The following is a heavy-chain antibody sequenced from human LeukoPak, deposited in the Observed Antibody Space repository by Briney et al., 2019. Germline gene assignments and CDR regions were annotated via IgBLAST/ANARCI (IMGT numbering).Heavy chain of an antibody. D-gene: IGHD5-18*01. CDR1: GGSISSYY. CDR2: IYYSGST. Sequence: PSETLSLTCTVSGGSISSYYWSWIRQPPGKGLEWIGYIYYSGSTNYNPSLKSRVTISVDTSKNQFSLKLSSVTAADTAVYYCARDRNSYGQFDYWGQGTLVSVSP. J-gene: IGHJ4*02. CDR3: ARDRNSYGQFDY. V-gene: IGHV4-59*01.